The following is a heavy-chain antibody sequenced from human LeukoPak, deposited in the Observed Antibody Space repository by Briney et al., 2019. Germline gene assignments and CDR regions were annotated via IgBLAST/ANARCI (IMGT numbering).Heavy chain of an antibody. CDR1: GGSTSSGGYY. CDR3: ARDAYCSSTSCYTPDRYFDY. Sequence: PSETLSLTCTVSGGSTSSGGYYWSWIRQHPGKGLEWIGYIYYSGSTYYNPSLKSRVTISVDTSKNQFSLKLSSVTAADTAVYYCARDAYCSSTSCYTPDRYFDYWGQGTLVTVSS. CDR2: IYYSGST. D-gene: IGHD2-2*02. V-gene: IGHV4-31*03. J-gene: IGHJ4*02.